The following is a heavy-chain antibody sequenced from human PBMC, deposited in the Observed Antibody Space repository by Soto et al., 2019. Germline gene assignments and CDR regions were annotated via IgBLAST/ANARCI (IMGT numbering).Heavy chain of an antibody. CDR2: IYYSGNT. CDR1: GGSTSSDSY. V-gene: IGHV4-30-4*01. Sequence: SETLSLTCTVSGGSTSSDSYWSWIRQPPGKGLEWIGHIYYSGNTDYNPSLKSRLAISIDTSKNQFSLKLSSVTAADTAVYFCAREGGESSDGLYYFDSWGQGSLVTVSS. D-gene: IGHD3-16*01. CDR3: AREGGESSDGLYYFDS. J-gene: IGHJ4*02.